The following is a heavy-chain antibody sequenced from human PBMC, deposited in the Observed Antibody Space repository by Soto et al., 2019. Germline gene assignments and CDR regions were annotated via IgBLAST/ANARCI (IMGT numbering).Heavy chain of an antibody. Sequence: GGSLRLSCAASGFSFSSYSMSWILQAPGKGLEWLAHIHENGHFKFYVDSVKGRFTISRDDALNSLYLQMNSLRAEDTAMYYCARDEGVPINYRFDYWGQGTLVTVSS. V-gene: IGHV3-7*03. CDR3: ARDEGVPINYRFDY. CDR1: GFSFSSYS. CDR2: IHENGHFK. D-gene: IGHD4-4*01. J-gene: IGHJ4*02.